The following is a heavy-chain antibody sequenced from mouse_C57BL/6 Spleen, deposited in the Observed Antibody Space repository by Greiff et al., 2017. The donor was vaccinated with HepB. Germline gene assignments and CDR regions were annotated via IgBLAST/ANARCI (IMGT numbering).Heavy chain of an antibody. CDR3: ARAYYHWYFDV. V-gene: IGHV1-50*01. CDR1: GYTFTSYW. Sequence: VQLQQPGAELVKPGASVKLSCKASGYTFTSYWMQWVKQRPGQGLEWIGEIDPSDSYTNYNQKFKGKATLTVDTSSSTAYMQLSSLTSEDSAVYYCARAYYHWYFDVWGTGTTVTVSS. D-gene: IGHD1-1*02. CDR2: IDPSDSYT. J-gene: IGHJ1*03.